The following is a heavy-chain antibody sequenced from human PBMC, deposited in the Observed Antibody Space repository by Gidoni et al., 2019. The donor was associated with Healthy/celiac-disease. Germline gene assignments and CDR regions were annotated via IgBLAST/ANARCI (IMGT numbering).Heavy chain of an antibody. CDR2: NK. Sequence: NKYYADSVKGRFTISRDNSKNTLYLQMNSLRAEDTAVYYCARDEDGITMIAGANYWGQGTLVTVSS. CDR3: ARDEDGITMIAGANY. D-gene: IGHD3-22*01. V-gene: IGHV3-33*01. J-gene: IGHJ4*02.